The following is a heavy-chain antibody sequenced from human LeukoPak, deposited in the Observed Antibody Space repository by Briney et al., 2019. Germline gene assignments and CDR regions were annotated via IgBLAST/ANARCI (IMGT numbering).Heavy chain of an antibody. Sequence: QPGGSLRLSCATSGVTFSSYAMSWVRQAPGKGLEWVSAISGSGGSTYYADSVKGRLTISRDNAKNSLYLQINSLRAEDTAVYYCVRGDSRDYWGQGTLVTVSS. J-gene: IGHJ4*02. V-gene: IGHV3-23*01. D-gene: IGHD6-13*01. CDR3: VRGDSRDY. CDR1: GVTFSSYA. CDR2: ISGSGGST.